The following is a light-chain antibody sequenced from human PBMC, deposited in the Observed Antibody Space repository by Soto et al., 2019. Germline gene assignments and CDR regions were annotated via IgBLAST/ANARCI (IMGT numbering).Light chain of an antibody. Sequence: EIVMTQSPATLSVCLGERATVSRRYRQSVRRIYLARYQQKPGQAPRVLIHGASNSATGIPDRLSGSGSGTDFTLTISRLDPFESALYDGQQCGTSGTFGQGTKVDIK. CDR2: GAS. J-gene: IGKJ1*01. CDR1: QSVRRIY. CDR3: QQCGTSGT. V-gene: IGKV3-20*01.